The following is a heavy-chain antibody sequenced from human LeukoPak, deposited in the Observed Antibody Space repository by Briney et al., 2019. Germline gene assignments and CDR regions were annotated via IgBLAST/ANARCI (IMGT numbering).Heavy chain of an antibody. V-gene: IGHV3-30-3*01. J-gene: IGHJ4*02. CDR3: AKDAANGLPGIAAAGMDY. D-gene: IGHD6-13*01. CDR2: ISYDGSNK. CDR1: GFTFSSYA. Sequence: GGSLRLSCAASGFTFSSYAMHWVRQAPGKGLEWVAVISYDGSNKYYADSVKGRFTISRDNSKNTLYLQMNSLRAEDTAVYYCAKDAANGLPGIAAAGMDYWGQGTLVTVSS.